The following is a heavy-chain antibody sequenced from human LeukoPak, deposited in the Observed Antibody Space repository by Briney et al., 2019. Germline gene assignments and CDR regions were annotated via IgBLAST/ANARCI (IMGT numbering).Heavy chain of an antibody. V-gene: IGHV3-53*01. D-gene: IGHD1-26*01. Sequence: GGSLRLSCAASGFIVSGDFMSWVRQAPGKGLQWVSVIYSDGSTYYADSVKGRFTISRDNSKNTLDLQMTGLRAEDTAVYYCARERGRGRDSPWFDYWGQGTLVTVSS. J-gene: IGHJ4*02. CDR1: GFIVSGDF. CDR3: ARERGRGRDSPWFDY. CDR2: IYSDGST.